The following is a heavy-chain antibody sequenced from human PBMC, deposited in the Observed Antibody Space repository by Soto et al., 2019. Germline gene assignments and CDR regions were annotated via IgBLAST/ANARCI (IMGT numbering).Heavy chain of an antibody. CDR3: ARVPMYCSSTSCYDAFDI. V-gene: IGHV1-8*02. CDR2: MNPNSGNT. J-gene: IGHJ3*02. D-gene: IGHD2-2*01. CDR1: GYTFTSYD. Sequence: ASVKVSCKASGYTFTSYDINWVRQATGQGLEWMGWMNPNSGNTGYAQKFQGRVTMTRNTSISTAYMELSSLRSEDTAVYYCARVPMYCSSTSCYDAFDIWGQGTMVTVSS.